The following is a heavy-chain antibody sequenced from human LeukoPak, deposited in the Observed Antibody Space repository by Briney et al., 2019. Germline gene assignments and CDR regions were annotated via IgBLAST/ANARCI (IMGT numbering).Heavy chain of an antibody. CDR3: ARGLPGSDTMVRGVMKGWFDP. CDR2: INHSGST. CDR1: GGSFSGYY. J-gene: IGHJ5*02. D-gene: IGHD3-10*01. Sequence: PSETLSLTCAVYGGSFSGYYWSWIRQPPGKGLEWIGEINHSGSTNYNPSLKSRVTISVDTSKNQFSLKLSSVTAADTVVYYCARGLPGSDTMVRGVMKGWFDPWGQGTLVTVSS. V-gene: IGHV4-34*01.